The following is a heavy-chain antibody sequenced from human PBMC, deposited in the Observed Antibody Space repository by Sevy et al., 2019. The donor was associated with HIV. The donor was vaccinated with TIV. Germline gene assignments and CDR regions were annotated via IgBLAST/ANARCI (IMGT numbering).Heavy chain of an antibody. CDR1: GFTFSNYW. J-gene: IGHJ4*02. CDR3: VRDGLASATDFDY. V-gene: IGHV3-7*01. Sequence: GGSLRLSCEVSGFTFSNYWMTWVRQAPGKGLEWVANIKEDGSDKYYGDAVKGRFSLSRDNAKNSLYLHMDNLRAEDMAVYYCVRDGLASATDFDYWGQGTLVTVSS. D-gene: IGHD2-15*01. CDR2: IKEDGSDK.